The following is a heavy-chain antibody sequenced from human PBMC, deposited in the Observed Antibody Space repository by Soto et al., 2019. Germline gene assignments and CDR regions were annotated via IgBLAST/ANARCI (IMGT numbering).Heavy chain of an antibody. D-gene: IGHD3-9*01. CDR3: ARQADYNILTGYFYYFDY. J-gene: IGHJ4*02. V-gene: IGHV5-51*01. CDR2: IYPGDSDA. Sequence: GASLKFSYKSSGYSFTYYWIGWVRQMPGKGLGWMGIIYPGDSDARYSPSFQGQVTISVDTSINTAFLRWNSLTAADTAMYYCARQADYNILTGYFYYFDYWGQGSLVTVSS. CDR1: GYSFTYYW.